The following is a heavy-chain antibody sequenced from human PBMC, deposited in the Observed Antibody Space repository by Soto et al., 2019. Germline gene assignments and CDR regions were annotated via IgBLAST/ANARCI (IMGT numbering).Heavy chain of an antibody. D-gene: IGHD4-17*01. J-gene: IGHJ3*02. CDR2: IWYDGSNK. CDR1: GFTFSSYG. Sequence: PGGSLRLSCAASGFTFSSYGMHWVRQAPGKGLEWVAVIWYDGSNKYYADSVKGRFTISRDNSKNTLYLQMNSLRAEDTAVYYCARDAGANAFDIWGQGTMVTVS. V-gene: IGHV3-33*01. CDR3: ARDAGANAFDI.